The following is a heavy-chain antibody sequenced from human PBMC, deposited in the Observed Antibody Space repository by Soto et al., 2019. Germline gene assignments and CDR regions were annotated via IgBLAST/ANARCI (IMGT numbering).Heavy chain of an antibody. D-gene: IGHD3-3*01. J-gene: IGHJ5*02. CDR2: ISAYNGNT. V-gene: IGHV1-18*01. CDR1: GYTFTSYG. CDR3: ARVPLITIFEVVRKNWFDL. Sequence: ASVKVSCKASGYTFTSYGISWVRQAPGQGLEWMGWISAYNGNTNYAQKLQGRVTMTTDTSTSTAYMELRSLRSDDTAVYYCARVPLITIFEVVRKNWFDLRCRGTLVTVSS.